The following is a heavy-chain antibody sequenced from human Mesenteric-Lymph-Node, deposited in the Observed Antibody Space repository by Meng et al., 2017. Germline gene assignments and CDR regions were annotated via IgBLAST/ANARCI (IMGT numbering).Heavy chain of an antibody. CDR1: GGAFRGYY. D-gene: IGHD6-19*01. CDR2: IEHRGNT. V-gene: IGHV4-34*01. J-gene: IGHJ4*02. Sequence: QVQLQQWGAGRVTPAETLALAGGVDGGAFRGYYWSWIRQPPGKGLAGIGEIEHRGNTKYNPSLKSRVTISLDTSKKQCSLKLSSVTAADTAVYYCARMIGSGPFDYWGQGTLVTVSS. CDR3: ARMIGSGPFDY.